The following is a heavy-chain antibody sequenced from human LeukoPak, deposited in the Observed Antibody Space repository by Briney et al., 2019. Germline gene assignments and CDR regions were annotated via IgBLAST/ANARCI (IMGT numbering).Heavy chain of an antibody. CDR1: GYTFTSYG. D-gene: IGHD6-6*01. J-gene: IGHJ4*02. CDR2: ISAYNGNT. CDR3: ARGSAMAQKQLDRHFDS. Sequence: GASVKVSCKASGYTFTSYGISWVRQAPGQGLKWMGWISAYNGNTKYAQKLQDRVTMTTDTSTTTAYMEVRSLTSDDTAVYYCARGSAMAQKQLDRHFDSWGQGTLVIVSS. V-gene: IGHV1-18*01.